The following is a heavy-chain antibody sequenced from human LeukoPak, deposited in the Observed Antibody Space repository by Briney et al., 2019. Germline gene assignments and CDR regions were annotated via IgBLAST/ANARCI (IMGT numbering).Heavy chain of an antibody. Sequence: GGSLRLSCAASGFTFSSYEMNWVRQAPGKGLEWVSYISSSGSTIYYADSVKGRFTISRDNAKNSLYLQMNSLRAEDTALYYCARDPRVGYYDSSGCNFDYWGQGTLVTVSS. J-gene: IGHJ4*02. V-gene: IGHV3-48*03. CDR2: ISSSGSTI. CDR1: GFTFSSYE. CDR3: ARDPRVGYYDSSGCNFDY. D-gene: IGHD3-22*01.